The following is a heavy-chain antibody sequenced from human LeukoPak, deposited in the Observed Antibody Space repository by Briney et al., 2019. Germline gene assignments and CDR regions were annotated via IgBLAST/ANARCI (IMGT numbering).Heavy chain of an antibody. CDR1: GFTFSSYA. CDR3: AKHSHDGSAPYYEVQLDY. V-gene: IGHV3-23*01. D-gene: IGHD3-22*01. J-gene: IGHJ4*02. Sequence: GGSLRLSCAASGFTFSSYAMSWVRQAPGKGLEWVSAISGSGGSTYYADSVKGRFTISRDNSKNTVYLQMSSLRAEDTAMYYCAKHSHDGSAPYYEVQLDYWGQGTLVTVSS. CDR2: ISGSGGST.